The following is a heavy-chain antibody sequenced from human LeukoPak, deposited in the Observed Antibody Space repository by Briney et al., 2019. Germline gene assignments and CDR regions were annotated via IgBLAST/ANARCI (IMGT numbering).Heavy chain of an antibody. CDR3: ARDLDGWELPTGPSDAFDI. CDR2: ISSSSSYI. J-gene: IGHJ3*02. CDR1: GFTFSSYS. Sequence: GGSLRLSCAASGFTFSSYSMNWVRQAPGKGLEWVSSISSSSSYIYYTDSVKGRFTISRDNAKNSLYLQMNSLRAEDTAVYYCARDLDGWELPTGPSDAFDIWGQGTMVTVSS. V-gene: IGHV3-21*01. D-gene: IGHD1-26*01.